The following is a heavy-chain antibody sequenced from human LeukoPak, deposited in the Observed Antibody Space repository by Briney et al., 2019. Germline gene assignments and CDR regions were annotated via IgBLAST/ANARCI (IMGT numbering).Heavy chain of an antibody. D-gene: IGHD1-26*01. Sequence: ASVKVSCKASGYSFTSHYMHWVRQAPGQGLEWLGLINPRGSSTLYAQKFQGRLTMTRDMSTTTDYMELSSLRSEDTAVYYCARDNSVGDVAWWFDPWGQGTLVTVSS. CDR1: GYSFTSHY. J-gene: IGHJ5*02. CDR3: ARDNSVGDVAWWFDP. V-gene: IGHV1-46*01. CDR2: INPRGSST.